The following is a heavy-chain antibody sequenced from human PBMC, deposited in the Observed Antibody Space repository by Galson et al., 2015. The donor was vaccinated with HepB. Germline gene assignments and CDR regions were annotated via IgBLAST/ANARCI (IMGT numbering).Heavy chain of an antibody. CDR1: GFTFNNAW. D-gene: IGHD3-3*01. CDR2: IKSKTDGGTT. Sequence: SLRLSCAASGFTFNNAWMSWVRQAPGKGLEWVGRIKSKTDGGTTDYAAPVKGRFTISRDDSKNTLYLQMNSLKTEDTAMYYCIAGPINDFWSDPYIHYYFDYWGQGSLVTVSS. J-gene: IGHJ4*02. V-gene: IGHV3-15*01. CDR3: IAGPINDFWSDPYIHYYFDY.